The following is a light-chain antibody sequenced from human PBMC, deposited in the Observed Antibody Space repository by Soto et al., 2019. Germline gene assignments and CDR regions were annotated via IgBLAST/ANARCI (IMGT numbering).Light chain of an antibody. CDR2: EVS. CDR3: SSYARSTIHSV. Sequence: QSVLTQPPSASGSPGQSVTISCTGTSSDVGGYNYVSWYQHHPGKAPKLIIYEVSKRPSGVPDRFSGSKSGNTASLTVSGLQAEDEGYYFCSSYARSTIHSVFGTGTKVTVL. J-gene: IGLJ1*01. V-gene: IGLV2-8*01. CDR1: SSDVGGYNY.